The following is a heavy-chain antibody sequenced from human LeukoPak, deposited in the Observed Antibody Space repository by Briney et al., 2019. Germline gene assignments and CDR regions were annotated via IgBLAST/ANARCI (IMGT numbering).Heavy chain of an antibody. D-gene: IGHD5-18*01. CDR2: ISYSGRT. Sequence: PSETLSLTCTVSGGSISSYYWNWIRQSPGKGLEWIGYISYSGRTTYNPSLKSRVTISVDTSKNQFSLRVSSVTAADTAVYYCVRGWDTAMIPIDSWGQGALVTVSS. CDR1: GGSISSYY. CDR3: VRGWDTAMIPIDS. J-gene: IGHJ4*02. V-gene: IGHV4-59*01.